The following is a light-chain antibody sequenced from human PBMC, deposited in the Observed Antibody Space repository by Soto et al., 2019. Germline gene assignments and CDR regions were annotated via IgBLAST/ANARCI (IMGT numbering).Light chain of an antibody. CDR2: EVS. CDR1: NSDIGDYNY. CDR3: SSYTSRSSHYV. J-gene: IGLJ1*01. V-gene: IGLV2-14*01. Sequence: QSALTQPASVSGSPGQSITISCTGTNSDIGDYNYVSWYQQHPGRAPKLIIPEVSNRPSGVSNRFFGSKSGNAASLTISGLQAEDEADYYCSSYTSRSSHYVFGTGTKVTVL.